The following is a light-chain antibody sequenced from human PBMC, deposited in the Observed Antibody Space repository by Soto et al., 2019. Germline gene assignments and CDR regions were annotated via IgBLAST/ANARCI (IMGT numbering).Light chain of an antibody. J-gene: IGKJ4*01. CDR2: DAS. CDR3: QQRSDRPPVT. Sequence: EIVLAQCPRTVSLSAGERATLSFRASQSVGRHLNWYRQKPGQAPRLLIYDASERATGIPARFSGSGSGTDFTLTIISLEPEDFVVYYCQQRSDRPPVTFGGGTKVDIK. V-gene: IGKV3-11*01. CDR1: QSVGRH.